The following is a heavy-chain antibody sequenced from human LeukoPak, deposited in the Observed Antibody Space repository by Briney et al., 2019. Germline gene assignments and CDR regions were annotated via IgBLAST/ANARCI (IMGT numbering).Heavy chain of an antibody. V-gene: IGHV4-59*08. D-gene: IGHD6-19*01. J-gene: IGHJ5*02. CDR2: IYYSGST. CDR3: ARHRSYSSGWWPFDP. Sequence: SETLSLTCTVSGGSISSYYWSWIRQPPGKGLEWIGYIYYSGSTNYNPSLKSRVTISVDTSKNQFSLKLSSVTAAGTAVYYCARHRSYSSGWWPFDPWGQGTLVTVSS. CDR1: GGSISSYY.